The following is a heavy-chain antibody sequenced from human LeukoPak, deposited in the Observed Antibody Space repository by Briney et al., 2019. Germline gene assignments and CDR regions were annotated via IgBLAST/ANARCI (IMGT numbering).Heavy chain of an antibody. V-gene: IGHV3-23*01. CDR1: GFTFSSYA. CDR2: ISGSGGST. Sequence: PGGSLRLSCAASGFTFSSYAMSWVRQAPGKGLEWVSAISGSGGSTYYADSVKGRFTISRDNSKNTLYLQMNSLRAEDTAVYYCARKGIGSSRYQNMDVWGKGTTVTVSS. J-gene: IGHJ6*03. CDR3: ARKGIGSSRYQNMDV. D-gene: IGHD6-25*01.